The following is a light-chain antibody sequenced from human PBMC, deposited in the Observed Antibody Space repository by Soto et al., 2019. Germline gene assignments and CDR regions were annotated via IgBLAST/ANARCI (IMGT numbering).Light chain of an antibody. CDR3: TSSTGSSTVV. J-gene: IGLJ2*01. Sequence: QSALTQPASVSGSPGQSITISCTGTSSDVGGYNYVSWYPHHPGKVPKLMLYEVSNRPSGVSNRFSGSKSGNTASLTISGLQAEDEADYYCTSSTGSSTVVFGGGTKLTVL. V-gene: IGLV2-14*01. CDR1: SSDVGGYNY. CDR2: EVS.